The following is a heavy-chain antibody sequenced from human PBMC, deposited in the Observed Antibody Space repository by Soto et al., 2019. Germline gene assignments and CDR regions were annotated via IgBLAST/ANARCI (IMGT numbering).Heavy chain of an antibody. CDR3: ARDHQWGFDV. V-gene: IGHV3-48*02. CDR1: GFTFNYYP. J-gene: IGHJ4*01. CDR2: IRSTSDDR. D-gene: IGHD3-9*01. Sequence: PGGSLRLSCAASGFTFNYYPMNWVRQAPGKGLEWLSNIRSTSDDRYYADSLQGRFTISRDIARNSFYLQMNSLRHEDTAVYYCARDHQWGFDVWGQGVMVTVSS.